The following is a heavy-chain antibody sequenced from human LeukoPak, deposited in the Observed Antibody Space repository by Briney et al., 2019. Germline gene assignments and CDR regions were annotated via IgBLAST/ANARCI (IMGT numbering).Heavy chain of an antibody. Sequence: GSLRLSCAASGFTFSTYAMTWVRQAPGKGLEWVSGLSGSGTRPYYTDSVKGRFTISRDNSKNTLDLEMNGLRAEDTAVYYCAKDGEGLLEWSPPLGYWGQGTLVTVSS. J-gene: IGHJ4*02. CDR3: AKDGEGLLEWSPPLGY. V-gene: IGHV3-23*01. CDR1: GFTFSTYA. D-gene: IGHD3-3*01. CDR2: LSGSGTRP.